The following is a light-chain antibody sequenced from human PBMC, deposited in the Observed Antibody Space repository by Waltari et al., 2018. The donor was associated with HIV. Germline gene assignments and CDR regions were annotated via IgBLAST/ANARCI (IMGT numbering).Light chain of an antibody. Sequence: QTVVTQEPSLTVSPGETVTLTCASSTGAVTSGHYVNWFKQRPCQAPRARIFYTDKRHAWTPARFSGSRMGDKGVVTVSGVQTEDEADYYCLLYFGQPRVFGGGTRLPV. V-gene: IGLV7-43*01. CDR1: TGAVTSGHY. J-gene: IGLJ3*02. CDR2: YTD. CDR3: LLYFGQPRV.